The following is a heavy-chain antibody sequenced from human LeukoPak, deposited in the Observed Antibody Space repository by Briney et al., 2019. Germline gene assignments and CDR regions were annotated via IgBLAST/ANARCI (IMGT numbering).Heavy chain of an antibody. J-gene: IGHJ4*02. CDR2: ISSGSSTI. CDR3: ARARVGATDY. D-gene: IGHD1-26*01. V-gene: IGHV3-48*01. Sequence: GGSLRLSCAASGFTFSSYSMNWVRQAPGKGLEWVSYISSGSSTIYYADSVKGRFTISRDNAKNSLYLQMNSLRAEDTAVYYCARARVGATDYWGQGTLVTASS. CDR1: GFTFSSYS.